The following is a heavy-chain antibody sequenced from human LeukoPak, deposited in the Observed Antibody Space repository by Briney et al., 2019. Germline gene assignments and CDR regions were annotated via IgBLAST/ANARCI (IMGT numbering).Heavy chain of an antibody. CDR3: ARDIVVVPAALERWFDP. Sequence: SETLSLTCAVYGGSFSGYYWSWIRQPPGKWLEWIGEINHSGSTNYNPSLKSRVTISVDTSKNQFSLKLSSVTAADTAVYYCARDIVVVPAALERWFDPWGQGTLVTVSS. CDR1: GGSFSGYY. CDR2: INHSGST. D-gene: IGHD2-2*01. J-gene: IGHJ5*02. V-gene: IGHV4-34*01.